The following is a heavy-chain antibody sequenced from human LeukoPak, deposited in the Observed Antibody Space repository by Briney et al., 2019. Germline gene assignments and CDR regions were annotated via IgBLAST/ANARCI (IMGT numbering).Heavy chain of an antibody. CDR1: GGSISSGSYY. D-gene: IGHD3-22*01. J-gene: IGHJ4*02. Sequence: SETLSLTCTVSGGSISSGSYYWSWIRQPAGKGLEWIGRIYTSGSTNYNPSLKSRVTISVDRSKNQFSLKLSSVTAADTAVYYCARGDRYYYDSSGYYWVFDYWGQGTLVTVSS. CDR3: ARGDRYYYDSSGYYWVFDY. V-gene: IGHV4-61*02. CDR2: IYTSGST.